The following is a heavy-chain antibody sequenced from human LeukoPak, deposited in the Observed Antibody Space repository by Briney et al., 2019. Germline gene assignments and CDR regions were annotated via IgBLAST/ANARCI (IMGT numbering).Heavy chain of an antibody. CDR2: IIPILGIA. V-gene: IGHV1-69*16. D-gene: IGHD6-13*01. CDR3: ARAELYSSSWYNY. Sequence: SVKVSCKASGGTFSSYTISWVRQAPGQGLEWMGRIIPILGIANYAQKFQGRVTITTDESTSTAYMELSSLRSEDTAVYYCARAELYSSSWYNYWGQGTLVTVSS. CDR1: GGTFSSYT. J-gene: IGHJ4*02.